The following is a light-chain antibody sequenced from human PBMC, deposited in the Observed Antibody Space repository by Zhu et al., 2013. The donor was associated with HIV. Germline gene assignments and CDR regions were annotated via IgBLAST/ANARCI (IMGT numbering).Light chain of an antibody. Sequence: SYELTQPPSVSVSPGQTASITCSGDKVGDKYVSWYQQRPGQSPVLVIYQDDKRPSGIPERFSGSNSGNTATLTISGTQAMDEADYYCQAWDNNVVFGGGTKLTVL. CDR3: QAWDNNVV. CDR2: QDD. V-gene: IGLV3-1*01. CDR1: KVGDKY. J-gene: IGLJ2*01.